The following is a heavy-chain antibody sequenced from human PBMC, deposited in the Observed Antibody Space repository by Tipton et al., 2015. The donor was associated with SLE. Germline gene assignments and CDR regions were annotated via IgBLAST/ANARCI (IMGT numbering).Heavy chain of an antibody. CDR3: ARGPLYCSSTSCYTRRAFDI. CDR1: GGSISSGGYS. Sequence: TLSLTCAVSGGSISSGGYSWSWIRQPPGKGLEWIGYIYHSGSTYYNPSLKSRVTISVDTSKNQFSLKLSSVTAADTAVYYCARGPLYCSSTSCYTRRAFDIWGQGTMVTVSS. D-gene: IGHD2-2*02. J-gene: IGHJ3*02. CDR2: IYHSGST. V-gene: IGHV4-30-2*01.